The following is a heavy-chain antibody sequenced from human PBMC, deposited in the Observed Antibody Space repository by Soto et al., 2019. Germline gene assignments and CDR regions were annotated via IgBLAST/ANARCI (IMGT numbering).Heavy chain of an antibody. Sequence: PGGSLRLSCAASGFTFSSYGMHWVRQAPGKGLEWVAVISYDGSNKYYADSVKGRFTISRDNSKNTLYLQMNSLRAEDTAVYYCAKVPPAIYGQEKYYFDYWGQGTLVTVSS. CDR1: GFTFSSYG. V-gene: IGHV3-30*18. CDR3: AKVPPAIYGQEKYYFDY. D-gene: IGHD3-10*01. CDR2: ISYDGSNK. J-gene: IGHJ4*02.